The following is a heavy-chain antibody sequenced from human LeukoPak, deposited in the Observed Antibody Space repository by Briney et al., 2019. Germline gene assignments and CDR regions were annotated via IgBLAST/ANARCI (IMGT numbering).Heavy chain of an antibody. CDR2: ITGSGAFT. J-gene: IGHJ4*02. CDR1: GFTFSSYA. Sequence: GGSLRFSCAASGFTFSSYAMSWVRQAPGKGLEWVSAITGSGAFTNYADSVKGRFTISRDNSKNMLYLQMNSLRAEDTAVYYCAKRSAESSGYFDCWGQGTLVTVSS. V-gene: IGHV3-23*01. CDR3: AKRSAESSGYFDC. D-gene: IGHD6-19*01.